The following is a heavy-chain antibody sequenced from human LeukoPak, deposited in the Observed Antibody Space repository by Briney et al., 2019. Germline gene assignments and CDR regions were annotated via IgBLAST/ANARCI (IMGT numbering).Heavy chain of an antibody. CDR1: GFTFSSYA. Sequence: GGSLRLSCAASGFTFSSYAMSWVRQAPGKGLEWVSAISGSGGSTYYADSAKGRFTISRDNSKNTLYLQMNSLRAEDTAVYYCAKDYLIAVAGRLYDYWGQGTLVTVSS. V-gene: IGHV3-23*01. CDR2: ISGSGGST. J-gene: IGHJ4*02. D-gene: IGHD6-19*01. CDR3: AKDYLIAVAGRLYDY.